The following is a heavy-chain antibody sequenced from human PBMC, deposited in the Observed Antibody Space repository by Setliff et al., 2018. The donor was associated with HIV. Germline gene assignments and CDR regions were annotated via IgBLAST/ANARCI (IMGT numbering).Heavy chain of an antibody. J-gene: IGHJ4*02. Sequence: GGSLRLSCAASGFTFSSYWMHWVRQVPGKGLVWVSRINSDGSNKYYANSVKGRFTISRDNSKSTVYLQMNSLMPEDTGIYYCAKEGGSSGHAGNFDFWGQGTLVTVSS. CDR3: AKEGGSSGHAGNFDF. CDR1: GFTFSSYW. CDR2: INSDGSNK. D-gene: IGHD6-19*01. V-gene: IGHV3-74*01.